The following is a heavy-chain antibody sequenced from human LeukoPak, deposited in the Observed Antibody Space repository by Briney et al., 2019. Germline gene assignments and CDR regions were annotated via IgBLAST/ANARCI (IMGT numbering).Heavy chain of an antibody. CDR1: GFTVSSNY. V-gene: IGHV3-53*01. CDR2: IYSGGST. Sequence: GGSLRLSCAASGFTVSSNYVSWVRQAPGKGLEWVSVIYSGGSTYYAGSVKGRFTISRDNSKNTLYLQMNSLRAEDTAVYYCARALAGWPQLGAFDIWGQGTMVTVSS. J-gene: IGHJ3*02. CDR3: ARALAGWPQLGAFDI. D-gene: IGHD5-24*01.